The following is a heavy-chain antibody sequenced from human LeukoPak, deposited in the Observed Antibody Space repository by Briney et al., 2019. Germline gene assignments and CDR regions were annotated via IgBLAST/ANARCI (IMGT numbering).Heavy chain of an antibody. CDR2: LDSDGSNT. D-gene: IGHD5-18*01. CDR1: GFIFSSHW. J-gene: IGHJ4*02. Sequence: GGSLRLSCAASGFIFSSHWMQWVRQAPGKGLVWISRLDSDGSNTDYADSVQGRFTISRDNAKHTVYLQMNSLRVDDTAVYYCVRVGSYTSGPFDSWGQGTLVTISS. V-gene: IGHV3-74*01. CDR3: VRVGSYTSGPFDS.